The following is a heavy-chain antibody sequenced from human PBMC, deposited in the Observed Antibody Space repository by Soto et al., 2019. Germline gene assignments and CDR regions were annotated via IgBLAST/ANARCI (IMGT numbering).Heavy chain of an antibody. D-gene: IGHD5-18*01. CDR3: ARQGELIQLWTPYYYGMDV. V-gene: IGHV4-39*01. CDR1: GGSISSSSYY. J-gene: IGHJ6*02. CDR2: IYYSGST. Sequence: SETLSLTCTVSGGSISSSSYYWGWIRQPPGKGLEWIGSIYYSGSTYYNPSLKSRVTISVDTSKNQFSLKLSSVTAADTAVYYCARQGELIQLWTPYYYGMDVWGQGTTVTVSS.